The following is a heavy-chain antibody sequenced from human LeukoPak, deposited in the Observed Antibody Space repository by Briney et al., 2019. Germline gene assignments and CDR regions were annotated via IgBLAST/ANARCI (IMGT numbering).Heavy chain of an antibody. CDR1: GGSFSGYY. D-gene: IGHD3-16*02. J-gene: IGHJ4*02. CDR3: ARGWGYDYVWGSYRPTYYFDY. CDR2: INHSGST. Sequence: ASETLSLTCAVYGGSFSGYYWSWIRQPPGKGLEWIGEINHSGSTNYNPSLKSRVTISVDTPKNQFSLKLSSVTAADTAVYYCARGWGYDYVWGSYRPTYYFDYWGQGTLVTVSS. V-gene: IGHV4-34*01.